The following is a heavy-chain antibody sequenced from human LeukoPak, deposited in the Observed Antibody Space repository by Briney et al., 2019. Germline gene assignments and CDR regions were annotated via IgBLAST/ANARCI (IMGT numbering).Heavy chain of an antibody. J-gene: IGHJ4*02. V-gene: IGHV1-18*01. CDR2: ISANNGIT. Sequence: ASVKVSCKSSGYTFTNYDINWVRQAPGQGLEWMGWISANNGITKYVQKFQGRVTMTTDTSTSTAYMELRSLTSDDTAVYHCARGDVYFDYWGQGTLVTVSS. CDR1: GYTFTNYD. CDR3: ARGDVYFDY. D-gene: IGHD5-24*01.